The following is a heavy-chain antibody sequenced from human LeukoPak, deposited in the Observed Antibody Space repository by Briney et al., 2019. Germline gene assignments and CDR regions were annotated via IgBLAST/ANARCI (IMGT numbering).Heavy chain of an antibody. CDR2: IYTDGTT. D-gene: IGHD1-26*01. J-gene: IGHJ5*02. CDR1: GAYIYNFY. V-gene: IGHV4-4*07. Sequence: SETLSLTCTVSGAYIYNFYWSWIRQPAGKGPEWIGHIYTDGTTKYNPSLKSRVTMSADASKDQFSLKLTSVTAADSAVYYCAKAAGGTFDPWGPGTLVIVSS. CDR3: AKAAGGTFDP.